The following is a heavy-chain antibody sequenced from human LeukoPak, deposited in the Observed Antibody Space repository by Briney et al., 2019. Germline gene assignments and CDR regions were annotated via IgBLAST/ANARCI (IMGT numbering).Heavy chain of an antibody. J-gene: IGHJ6*03. D-gene: IGHD3-3*01. CDR1: GYTFTGYY. Sequence: ASVKVSCKASGYTFTGYYMHWVRQAPGQGLEWMGWINPNSGGTNYAQKLQGRVTMTTDTSTSTAYMELRSLRSDDTAVYYCARDGTTTSITIFGVVDYYYYMDVWGKGTTVTASS. V-gene: IGHV1-2*02. CDR3: ARDGTTTSITIFGVVDYYYYMDV. CDR2: INPNSGGT.